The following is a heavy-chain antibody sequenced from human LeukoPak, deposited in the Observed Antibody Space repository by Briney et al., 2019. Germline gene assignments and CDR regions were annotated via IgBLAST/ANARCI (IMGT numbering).Heavy chain of an antibody. Sequence: SETLSLTCTVSGGSISSRPYYWGWVRQPPGKGLEWIGSIYYSGSTYYNPSLKSRVTISVDTSKNQFSLKLSSVTAADTAVYYCARLLLWFGEFNYFDYWGQGTLVTVSS. D-gene: IGHD3-10*01. V-gene: IGHV4-39*01. CDR2: IYYSGST. J-gene: IGHJ4*02. CDR1: GGSISSRPYY. CDR3: ARLLLWFGEFNYFDY.